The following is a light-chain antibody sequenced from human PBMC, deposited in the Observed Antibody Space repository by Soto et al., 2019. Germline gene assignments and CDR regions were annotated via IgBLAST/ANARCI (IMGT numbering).Light chain of an antibody. J-gene: IGKJ2*01. CDR1: RSFASSY. Sequence: EIVLTQSPATLSLSPGERATLFCRASRSFASSYLAWYQHKTGQAPRLLIYAASSRATGIPDRFIGSGSGTDFTITISTLEPDDSAVYYCHHYDSSPPYTFGQGTKLEIK. CDR2: AAS. CDR3: HHYDSSPPYT. V-gene: IGKV3-20*01.